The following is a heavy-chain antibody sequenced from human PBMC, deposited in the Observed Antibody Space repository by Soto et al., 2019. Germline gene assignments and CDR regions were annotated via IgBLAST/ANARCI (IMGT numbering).Heavy chain of an antibody. Sequence: GSLRLSCAASGFTFSSYEMDWVRQAPGKGLEWVAYISSSGTILYGDSVKGRFTISRDNADNSLYLQMNSLTAEDTAVYYCTKEKSVMYSGYDAFDIWGRGTMVTVSS. CDR2: ISSSGTI. V-gene: IGHV3-48*03. J-gene: IGHJ3*02. CDR3: TKEKSVMYSGYDAFDI. D-gene: IGHD5-12*01. CDR1: GFTFSSYE.